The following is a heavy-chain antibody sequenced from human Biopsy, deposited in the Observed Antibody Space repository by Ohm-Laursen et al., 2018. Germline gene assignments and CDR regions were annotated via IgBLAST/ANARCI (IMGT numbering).Heavy chain of an antibody. D-gene: IGHD2-21*01. J-gene: IGHJ6*02. CDR2: VNPVAEAT. V-gene: IGHV1-46*01. CDR1: GSNFGNYY. Sequence: GASVKVSCKASGSNFGNYYINWVRKVPGQGLEWLGVVNPVAEATMYAQKFQDRVTLTRDASTNTVYMDLTSLTSEDTAVYYCARESPLRLGVCGAIRCFKEVFGMDVWGQGTTVIVSS. CDR3: ARESPLRLGVCGAIRCFKEVFGMDV.